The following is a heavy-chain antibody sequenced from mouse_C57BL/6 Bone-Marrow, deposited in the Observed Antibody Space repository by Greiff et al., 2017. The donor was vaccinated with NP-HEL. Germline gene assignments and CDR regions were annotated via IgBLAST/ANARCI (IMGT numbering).Heavy chain of an antibody. J-gene: IGHJ3*01. CDR2: IHPSDSDT. CDR3: AIEGMSYSNWFAY. CDR1: GYTFTSYW. V-gene: IGHV1-74*01. Sequence: VKLQQPGAELVKPGASVKVSCKASGYTFTSYWMHWVKQRPGQGLEWIGRIHPSDSDTNYNQKFKGKATLTVDKSSSTAYMQLSSLTSEDSAVYYCAIEGMSYSNWFAYWGQGTLVTVSA. D-gene: IGHD2-5*01.